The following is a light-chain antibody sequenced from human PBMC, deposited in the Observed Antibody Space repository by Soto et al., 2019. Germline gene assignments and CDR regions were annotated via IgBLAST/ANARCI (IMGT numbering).Light chain of an antibody. Sequence: EMVITQSPATLSVSPGERATLSCRASQSVSTNLAWYQVNPGQAPRLLIYGASARATGIPARFSGSGSGTEFTLTISSLQSEDFAVYYCQQYNDWPWTFGQGTKVDIK. CDR3: QQYNDWPWT. CDR1: QSVSTN. V-gene: IGKV3-15*01. J-gene: IGKJ1*01. CDR2: GAS.